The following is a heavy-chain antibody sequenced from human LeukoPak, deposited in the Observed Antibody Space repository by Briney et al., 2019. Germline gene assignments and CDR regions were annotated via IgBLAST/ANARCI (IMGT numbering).Heavy chain of an antibody. CDR2: INSDGSIT. CDR3: ARDAVDTANAV. V-gene: IGHV3-74*01. CDR1: GFTFTTYW. J-gene: IGHJ6*02. Sequence: GGSLRLSCAASGFTFTTYWMHWVRQAPGKGLVWVSHINSDGSITSYADSVKGRFTISRDNAKHTLYLQMNSLRAEDTAVYYCARDAVDTANAVWGQGTTVTVSS. D-gene: IGHD5-18*01.